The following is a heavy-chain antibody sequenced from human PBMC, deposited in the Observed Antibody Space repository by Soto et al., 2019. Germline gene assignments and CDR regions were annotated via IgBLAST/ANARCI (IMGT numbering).Heavy chain of an antibody. CDR1: GGSVSSGSYY. V-gene: IGHV4-61*01. Sequence: PSETLSLTCTVSGGSVSSGSYYWSWIRQPPGKGLEWIGYIYYSGSTNYNPSLKSRVTISVDTSKNQFSLKLNSMTAADTAVYYCARHNYGSGSAYFGYGGQGTLVTVSS. J-gene: IGHJ4*02. CDR3: ARHNYGSGSAYFGY. CDR2: IYYSGST. D-gene: IGHD3-10*01.